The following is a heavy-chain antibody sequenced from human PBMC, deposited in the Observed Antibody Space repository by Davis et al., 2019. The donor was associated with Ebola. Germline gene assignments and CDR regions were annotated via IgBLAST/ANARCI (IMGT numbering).Heavy chain of an antibody. D-gene: IGHD5-24*01. V-gene: IGHV1-69*04. J-gene: IGHJ6*02. CDR3: AIAGGDGYNYRLYYYYGMDV. CDR2: IIPILGIA. Sequence: AASVKVSCKASGGTFSSYAISWVRQAPGQGLEWMGRIIPILGIANYAQKFQGRVTITADKSTSTAYMELSSLRSEDTAVYYCAIAGGDGYNYRLYYYYGMDVWGQGTTVTVSS. CDR1: GGTFSSYA.